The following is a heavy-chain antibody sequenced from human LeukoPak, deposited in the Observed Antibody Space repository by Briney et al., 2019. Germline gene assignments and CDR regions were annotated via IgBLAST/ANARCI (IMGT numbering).Heavy chain of an antibody. CDR1: GYTFTTHY. CDR3: VRSFVLRYGEDGMDV. V-gene: IGHV1-46*04. Sequence: GASVKVSCQAFGYTFTTHYLHWVRQAPGQPLEWMGVINRLGGSTIYAQRLHGRVTMTRDTSTSTVYMEVSSLRSEDTAVYYCVRSFVLRYGEDGMDVWGQGTTVTVSS. CDR2: INRLGGST. D-gene: IGHD4-17*01. J-gene: IGHJ6*02.